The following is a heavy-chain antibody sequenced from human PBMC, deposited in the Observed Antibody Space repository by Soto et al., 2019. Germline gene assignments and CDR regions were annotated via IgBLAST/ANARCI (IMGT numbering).Heavy chain of an antibody. V-gene: IGHV4-31*03. D-gene: IGHD2-15*01. Sequence: TLSLTCTVSGGSISSGGYYWSWIRQHPGKSLEWIGYIYYSGSTYYNPSLKSRVTISVDTSKNQFSLKLSSVTAADTAVYYCARDILPGYCSGGSCYSGPFDIWGQGTMVTVSS. CDR1: GGSISSGGYY. CDR2: IYYSGST. J-gene: IGHJ3*02. CDR3: ARDILPGYCSGGSCYSGPFDI.